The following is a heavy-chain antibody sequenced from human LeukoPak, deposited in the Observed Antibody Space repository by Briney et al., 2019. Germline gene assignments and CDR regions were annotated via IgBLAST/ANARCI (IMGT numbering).Heavy chain of an antibody. D-gene: IGHD4-17*01. Sequence: ESGPTLVNPTQTLTLTCTFSGFSLSTSGGGVGWIRQPPGKALEWLALIYWNDNKLYSPSLKSRLTITKDTSNNQVVLTMTNMDPVDTATYYCAHYGDYRFLYYFDYWGQGTLVTVSP. V-gene: IGHV2-5*01. CDR1: GFSLSTSGGG. J-gene: IGHJ4*02. CDR2: IYWNDNK. CDR3: AHYGDYRFLYYFDY.